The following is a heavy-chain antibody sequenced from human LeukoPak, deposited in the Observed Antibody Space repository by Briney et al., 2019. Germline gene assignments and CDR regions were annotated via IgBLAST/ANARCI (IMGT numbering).Heavy chain of an antibody. CDR1: GGTFRNSI. Sequence: SVKVSCKASGGTFRNSIITWVRQAPGHGLEWMGGITPIFGTTNYAQRFQGRVTIIADKSTTTAYMELTSLRSEDTAVYYCARGTYSAYDLGSYMDVWGKGTTVIVSS. J-gene: IGHJ6*03. CDR2: ITPIFGTT. CDR3: ARGTYSAYDLGSYMDV. V-gene: IGHV1-69*06. D-gene: IGHD5-12*01.